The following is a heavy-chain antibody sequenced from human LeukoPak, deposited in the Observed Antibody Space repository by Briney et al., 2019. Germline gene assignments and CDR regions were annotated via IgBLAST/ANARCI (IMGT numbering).Heavy chain of an antibody. CDR1: GGSISSSSYY. V-gene: IGHV4-39*01. CDR3: ARHRGYCSSTSCPQYYFDY. J-gene: IGHJ4*02. CDR2: IYYSGST. D-gene: IGHD2-2*01. Sequence: SETLSLTCTVSGGSISSSSYYWGWIRQPPGKGLEWIGSIYYSGSTYCNPFLKSRVTISVDTSKNQFSLKLSSVTAADTAVYYCARHRGYCSSTSCPQYYFDYWGQGTLVTVSS.